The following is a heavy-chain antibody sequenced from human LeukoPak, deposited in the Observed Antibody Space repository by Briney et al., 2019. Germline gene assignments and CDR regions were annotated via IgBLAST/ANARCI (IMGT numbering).Heavy chain of an antibody. CDR2: IIPIFGTA. CDR1: GGTFSSYA. D-gene: IGHD1-1*01. Sequence: ASVKVSCKASGGTFSSYAISWVRQAPGQGLEWMGGIIPIFGTANYAQKFQGRVTITTDESTSTAYRELSSLRSEDTAVYYCAVGTGYYYYYMDVWGKGTTVTVSS. CDR3: AVGTGYYYYYMDV. J-gene: IGHJ6*03. V-gene: IGHV1-69*05.